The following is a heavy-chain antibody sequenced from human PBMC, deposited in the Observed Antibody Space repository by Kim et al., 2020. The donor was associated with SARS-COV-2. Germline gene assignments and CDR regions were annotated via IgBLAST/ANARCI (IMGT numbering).Heavy chain of an antibody. CDR1: GYTFTSYG. V-gene: IGHV1-18*01. CDR2: ISAYNGNT. Sequence: ASVKVSCKASGYTFTSYGISWVRQAPGQGLEWMGWISAYNGNTNYAQKLQGRVTMTTDTSTSTAYMELRSLRSDDTAVYYCARDLFRGYDSSGYYFHTPQIGFDYWGQGTLVTVSS. J-gene: IGHJ4*02. D-gene: IGHD3-22*01. CDR3: ARDLFRGYDSSGYYFHTPQIGFDY.